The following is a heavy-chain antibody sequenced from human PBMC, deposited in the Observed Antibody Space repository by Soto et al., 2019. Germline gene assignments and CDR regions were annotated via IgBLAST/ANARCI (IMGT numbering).Heavy chain of an antibody. J-gene: IGHJ4*02. D-gene: IGHD2-8*02. CDR2: INHSGST. CDR3: ARDKITGLFDY. Sequence: XETLSLTCAVYGGSCSGYYWTWIRQPPGTGLEWIGEINHSGSTNYNPSLKSRVTISVDTSKNQFSLKLTSVTAADTAVYYCARDKITGLFDYWSQGTLVTVSS. V-gene: IGHV4-34*01. CDR1: GGSCSGYY.